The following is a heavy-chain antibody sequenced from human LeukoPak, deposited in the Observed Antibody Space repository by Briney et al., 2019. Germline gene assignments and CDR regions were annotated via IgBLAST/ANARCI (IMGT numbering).Heavy chain of an antibody. Sequence: SETLSLTCTVSGGSISSGSYYWSWIRQPAGKGLEWIGRIYTSGSTNYNPSLKSRVTISVDTSKNQFSLKLSSVTAADTAVYYCARESWGGDYDFWSGYYSFFDYWGQGTLVTVSS. CDR3: ARESWGGDYDFWSGYYSFFDY. J-gene: IGHJ4*02. CDR1: GGSISSGSYY. V-gene: IGHV4-61*02. CDR2: IYTSGST. D-gene: IGHD3-3*01.